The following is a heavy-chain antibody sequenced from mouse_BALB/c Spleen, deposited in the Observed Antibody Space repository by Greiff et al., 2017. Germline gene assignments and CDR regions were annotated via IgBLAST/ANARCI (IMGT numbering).Heavy chain of an antibody. J-gene: IGHJ4*01. CDR3: VLLRRHAMDY. CDR1: EYEFPSHD. CDR2: INSDGGST. D-gene: IGHD1-1*01. Sequence: EVKLQESGGGLVQPGESLKLSCESNEYEFPSHDMSWVRKTPEKRLELVAAINSDGGSTYYPDTMERRFIISRDNTKKTLYLQMSSLRSEDTALYYCVLLRRHAMDYWGQGTSVTVSS. V-gene: IGHV5-2*01.